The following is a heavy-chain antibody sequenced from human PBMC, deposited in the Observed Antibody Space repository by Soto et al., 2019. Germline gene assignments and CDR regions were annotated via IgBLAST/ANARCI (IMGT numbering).Heavy chain of an antibody. J-gene: IGHJ4*02. CDR2: IYYSGRT. V-gene: IGHV4-39*01. CDR1: GGSISSSSYY. CDR3: ARHGRLYSSSWFHYFDY. Sequence: QLQLQESGPGLVKPSETLSLTCTVSGGSISSSSYYWGWIRQPPGKGLEWIGSIYYSGRTYYNPSLKSRVTISVDTPTNQFSLRLSAVTAADTAVYDCARHGRLYSSSWFHYFDYWGQGTLVTVSS. D-gene: IGHD6-13*01.